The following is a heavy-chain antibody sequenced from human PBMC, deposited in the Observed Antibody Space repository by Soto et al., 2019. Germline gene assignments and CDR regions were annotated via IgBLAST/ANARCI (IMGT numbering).Heavy chain of an antibody. J-gene: IGHJ5*02. CDR1: GFTFSSYG. CDR3: ARGGGAAAGITS. Sequence: QVLLVESGGGVVQPGRSLRLSCGAFGFTFSSYGMHWVRQAPGKGLEWVAIIWYDGSNKYYGDSVKGRFTISRDNSKNTVYLQMSSLRAEDTAVYYCARGGGAAAGITSWGQGTLVTVSS. D-gene: IGHD6-13*01. V-gene: IGHV3-33*01. CDR2: IWYDGSNK.